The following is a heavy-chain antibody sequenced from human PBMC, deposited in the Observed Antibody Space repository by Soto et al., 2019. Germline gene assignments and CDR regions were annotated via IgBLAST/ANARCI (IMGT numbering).Heavy chain of an antibody. Sequence: GGSLRLSCAASGFTFSSYGMHWVRQAPGKGLEWVAVISYDGSNKYYADSVKGRFTISRDNSKNTLYLQMNSLRAEDTAVYYCANNKGTMSVKYYYYGMDVWGQGTTVTVSS. CDR1: GFTFSSYG. V-gene: IGHV3-30*18. J-gene: IGHJ6*02. CDR3: ANNKGTMSVKYYYYGMDV. CDR2: ISYDGSNK. D-gene: IGHD3-10*02.